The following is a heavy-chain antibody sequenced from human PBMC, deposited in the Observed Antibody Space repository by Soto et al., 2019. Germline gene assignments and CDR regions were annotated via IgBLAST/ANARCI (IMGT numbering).Heavy chain of an antibody. CDR2: INPRNGDT. V-gene: IGHV1-2*02. CDR3: ARHRFTSGSDYFDS. J-gene: IGHJ4*02. CDR1: GGTFSSYA. D-gene: IGHD3-16*02. Sequence: GASVKVSCKASGGTFSSYAISWVRQAPGQGLEWMGSINPRNGDTDLAQKFQPRVTMTRDTSITTAYMEVFRLTSHDTAVYYCARHRFTSGSDYFDSWGQGTLVTVSS.